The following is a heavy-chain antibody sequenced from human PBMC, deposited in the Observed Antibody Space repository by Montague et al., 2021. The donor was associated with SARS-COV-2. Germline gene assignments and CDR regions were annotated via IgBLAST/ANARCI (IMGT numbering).Heavy chain of an antibody. V-gene: IGHV4-4*07. CDR2: IHSDGDT. Sequence: SETLSLTCTVSGGSISTYPWSWIRQPAGKALEWIGRIHSDGDTTYNPSLKSRVTMSVDTSKNQFSLKMTSASAADTAIYYCARGSEYYYHPFDYWGHGNLVTVSS. CDR1: GGSISTYP. D-gene: IGHD2/OR15-2a*01. J-gene: IGHJ4*01. CDR3: ARGSEYYYHPFDY.